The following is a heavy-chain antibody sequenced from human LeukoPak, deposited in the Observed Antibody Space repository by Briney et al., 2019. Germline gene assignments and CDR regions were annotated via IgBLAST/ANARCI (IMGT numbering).Heavy chain of an antibody. CDR3: AREGGDYGDYGAFDI. CDR2: ISYDGSNK. Sequence: GGSLRLSCAASGFTFSSYGMHWVRQAPGKGLEWVAVISYDGSNKYYADSVKGRFTISRDNSKNTLYLQMNSLRAEDTAVYYCAREGGDYGDYGAFDIWGQGTMVTVSS. J-gene: IGHJ3*02. CDR1: GFTFSSYG. D-gene: IGHD4-17*01. V-gene: IGHV3-30*19.